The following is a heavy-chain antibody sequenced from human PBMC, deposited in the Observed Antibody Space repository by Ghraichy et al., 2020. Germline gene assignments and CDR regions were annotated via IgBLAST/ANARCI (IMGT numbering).Heavy chain of an antibody. CDR1: GFTFDDYT. CDR3: AGEEYDDSSGSFHY. CDR2: ITWSGGST. D-gene: IGHD3-22*01. Sequence: GGSLRLSCAASGFTFDDYTMHWVRQAPGKGLEWVSLITWSGGSTYYGDSVKGRFTASRDNSKNSLYLQMNSLRTEDTALYYCAGEEYDDSSGSFHYWGQGTLGTVSS. J-gene: IGHJ4*02. V-gene: IGHV3-43*01.